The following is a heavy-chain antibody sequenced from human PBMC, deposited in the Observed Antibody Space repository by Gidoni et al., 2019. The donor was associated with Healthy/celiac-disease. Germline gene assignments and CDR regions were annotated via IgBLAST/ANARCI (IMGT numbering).Heavy chain of an antibody. Sequence: QVQLVESGGGVVQPGRSLRLSCAASGFTFSSYAMHWVRQAPGKGLEWVAVISYDGSNKYYADSVKGRFTISRDNSKNTLYLQMNSLRAEDTAVYYCARDWGKLGYYGSGTYFDYWGQGTLVTVSS. CDR1: GFTFSSYA. V-gene: IGHV3-30-3*01. D-gene: IGHD3-10*01. J-gene: IGHJ4*02. CDR3: ARDWGKLGYYGSGTYFDY. CDR2: ISYDGSNK.